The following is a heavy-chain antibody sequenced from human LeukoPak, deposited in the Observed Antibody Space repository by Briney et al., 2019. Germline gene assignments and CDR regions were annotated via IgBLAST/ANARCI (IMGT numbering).Heavy chain of an antibody. D-gene: IGHD6-6*01. J-gene: IGHJ5*02. CDR2: INSDGSI. Sequence: SETLSLTCTVSGVSISSLYWNWIRQPAGKGLEGIGRINSDGSINYNVSLKSRVSMSVHTSNNQFSLRLSSVTAADTAVYYCARDQGAAGRPFWFEPWGQGALVTVSS. CDR3: ARDQGAAGRPFWFEP. CDR1: GVSISSLY. V-gene: IGHV4-4*07.